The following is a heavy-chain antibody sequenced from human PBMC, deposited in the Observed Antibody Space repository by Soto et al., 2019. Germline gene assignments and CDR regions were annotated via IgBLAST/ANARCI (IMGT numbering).Heavy chain of an antibody. CDR3: AKSRQYNWNDGFGGMDV. J-gene: IGHJ6*02. Sequence: QVQLVESGGGVVQPGRSLRLSCAASGFTFSSYGMHWVRQAPGKGLEWVAVISYDGSNKYYADSVKGRFTISRDNSKNTLYLQMNSLRAEDTAVYYCAKSRQYNWNDGFGGMDVWGQGTTVTVSS. CDR2: ISYDGSNK. CDR1: GFTFSSYG. V-gene: IGHV3-30*18. D-gene: IGHD1-20*01.